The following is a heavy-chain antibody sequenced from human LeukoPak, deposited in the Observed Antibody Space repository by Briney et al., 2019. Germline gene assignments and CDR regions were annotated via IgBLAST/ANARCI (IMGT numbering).Heavy chain of an antibody. D-gene: IGHD6-13*01. V-gene: IGHV4-59*01. CDR1: GGSISSYY. CDR3: ASLRQQLPYYYYYMDV. CDR2: IYYSGST. J-gene: IGHJ6*03. Sequence: PSETLSLTCTVSGGSISSYYWSWIRQPPGKGLEWIGYIYYSGSTNYNPSLKSRVTISVDTSKNQFSLKLSSVTAADTAVYYCASLRQQLPYYYYYMDVWGKGTTVTISS.